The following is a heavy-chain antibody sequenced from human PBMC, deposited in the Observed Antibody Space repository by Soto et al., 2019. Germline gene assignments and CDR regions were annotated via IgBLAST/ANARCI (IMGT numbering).Heavy chain of an antibody. CDR2: INPNSGGT. CDR3: ASEATITRPPGNGMDV. J-gene: IGHJ6*02. D-gene: IGHD1-1*01. CDR1: GYTFTGYY. Sequence: ASVKVSCKASGYTFTGYYMHWVRQAPGQGLEWMGWINPNSGGTNYAQKFQGRVTMTRETSISTAYMELSRLRSDDTAVYYCASEATITRPPGNGMDVWGQGTTVTVSS. V-gene: IGHV1-2*02.